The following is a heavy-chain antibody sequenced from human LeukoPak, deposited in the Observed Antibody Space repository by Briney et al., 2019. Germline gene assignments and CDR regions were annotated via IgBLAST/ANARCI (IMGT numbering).Heavy chain of an antibody. D-gene: IGHD6-19*01. J-gene: IGHJ4*02. V-gene: IGHV4-59*01. Sequence: PSETLSLTCTVSGGSIKSYYWSWIRQPPGKGLEWIGYIYYSGSTNYNPSLRSRVTISVETSKNQFSLKLSSVTAADTAVYYCARSDSSREDYFDYWGQGTLVTVSS. CDR2: IYYSGST. CDR1: GGSIKSYY. CDR3: ARSDSSREDYFDY.